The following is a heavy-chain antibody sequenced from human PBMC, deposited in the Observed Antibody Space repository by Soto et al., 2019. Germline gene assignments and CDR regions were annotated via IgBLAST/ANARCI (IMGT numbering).Heavy chain of an antibody. CDR1: GGSISSSSYY. D-gene: IGHD2-2*01. J-gene: IGHJ4*02. CDR2: IYYSGST. CDR3: ARAVVVPAAIGSYYFDY. V-gene: IGHV4-39*01. Sequence: PSETLSLTCTVSGGSISSSSYYWGWIRQPPGKGLEWIGSIYYSGSTYYNPSLKSRVTISVDTSKNQFSLKLSSVTAADTAVYNCARAVVVPAAIGSYYFDYWGQGTLVTVSS.